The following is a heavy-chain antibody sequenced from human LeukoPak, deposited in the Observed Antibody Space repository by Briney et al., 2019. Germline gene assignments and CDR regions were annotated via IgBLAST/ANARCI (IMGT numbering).Heavy chain of an antibody. D-gene: IGHD3-9*01. CDR1: GYTFTSYD. Sequence: ASVKVSCKAPGYTFTSYDINWVRQATGQGLEWMGWMNPNSGNTGYAQKFQGRVIMTRNTSISTAYMELSSLRSEDTAVYYCARGPLLRYFDWLSYYYYYGMDVWGQGTTVTVSS. V-gene: IGHV1-8*01. J-gene: IGHJ6*02. CDR2: MNPNSGNT. CDR3: ARGPLLRYFDWLSYYYYYGMDV.